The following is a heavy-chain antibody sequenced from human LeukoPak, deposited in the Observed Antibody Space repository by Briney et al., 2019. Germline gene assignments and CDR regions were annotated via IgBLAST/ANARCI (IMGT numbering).Heavy chain of an antibody. D-gene: IGHD3-22*01. CDR2: INHSGST. CDR3: ARGHYYDSSGYYCDY. CDR1: GGSFSGYY. V-gene: IGHV4-34*01. J-gene: IGHJ4*02. Sequence: SETLSLTCAVYGGSFSGYYWSWIRQPPGKGLEWIGEINHSGSTNYNPSLKGRVTISVDTSKNQFSLKLSSVTAADTAVYYCARGHYYDSSGYYCDYWGQGTLVTVSS.